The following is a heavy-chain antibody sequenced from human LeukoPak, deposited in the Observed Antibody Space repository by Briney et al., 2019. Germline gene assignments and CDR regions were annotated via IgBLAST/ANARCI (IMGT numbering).Heavy chain of an antibody. CDR1: RFTLTSYA. D-gene: IGHD6-19*01. J-gene: IGHJ6*03. V-gene: IGHV3-23*01. CDR3: AKDPSEAGSQYYYYMDV. CDR2: ISSIGGTT. Sequence: GGSLRLSCAPSRFTLTSYAIRWVPHSPEKGLEWVSTISSIGGTTYYAHSVKGRFTISRDNSKNTLYLQMNSLRGEDRAVYSCAKDPSEAGSQYYYYMDVWGKGTTVTVSS.